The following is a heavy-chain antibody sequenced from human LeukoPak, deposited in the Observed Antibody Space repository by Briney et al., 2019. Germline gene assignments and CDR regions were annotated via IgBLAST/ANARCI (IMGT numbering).Heavy chain of an antibody. V-gene: IGHV5-51*01. CDR3: ARRATIFGVVMYYFDY. CDR2: IYPGDSDT. Sequence: GESLKISCKGSGYSFTSYWIGWVRQMPGKGLEWMGIIYPGDSDTRYSPSFQGQVTISADESISTAYLQWSSLKASDTAMYYCARRATIFGVVMYYFDYWGQGTLVTVSS. D-gene: IGHD3-3*01. J-gene: IGHJ4*02. CDR1: GYSFTSYW.